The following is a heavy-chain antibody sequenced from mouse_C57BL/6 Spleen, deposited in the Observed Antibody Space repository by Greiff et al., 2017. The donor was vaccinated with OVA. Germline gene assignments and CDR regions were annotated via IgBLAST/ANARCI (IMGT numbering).Heavy chain of an antibody. CDR1: GYTFTSYG. J-gene: IGHJ2*01. Sequence: VKLMESGAELARPGASVKLSCKASGYTFTSYGISWVKQRTGQGLEWIGEIYPRSGNTYYNEKFKGKATLTADKSSSTAYMELRSLTSEDTAVYYCAREYGSRLDCWGQGTTLTVSS. D-gene: IGHD1-1*01. CDR3: AREYGSRLDC. V-gene: IGHV1-81*01. CDR2: IYPRSGNT.